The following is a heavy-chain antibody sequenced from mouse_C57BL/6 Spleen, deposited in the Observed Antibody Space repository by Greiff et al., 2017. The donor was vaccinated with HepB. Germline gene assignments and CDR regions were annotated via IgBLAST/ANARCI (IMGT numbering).Heavy chain of an antibody. CDR3: TRGTTVQPFAY. V-gene: IGHV5-9-1*02. CDR1: GFTFSSYA. D-gene: IGHD1-1*01. J-gene: IGHJ3*01. CDR2: ISSGGDYI. Sequence: EVQVVESGEGLVKPGGSLKLSCAASGFTFSSYAMSWVRQTPEKRLEWVAYISSGGDYIYYADTVKGRFTISRDNARNTLYLQMSSLKSEDTAMYYCTRGTTVQPFAYWGQGTLVTVSA.